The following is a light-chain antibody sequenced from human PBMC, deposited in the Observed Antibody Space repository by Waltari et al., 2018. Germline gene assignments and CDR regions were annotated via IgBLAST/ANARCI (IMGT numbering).Light chain of an antibody. J-gene: IGKJ2*02. Sequence: ELVLTQSPAALSVSSGDRATLSCRASQGVSDNLAWYQHKPGQPPRLLISDASTRATGVPARFSGSRSGTDYTLTISSLQSEDSAIDFCQKYNTWPPSTFGQGTKLEIK. CDR1: QGVSDN. V-gene: IGKV3-15*01. CDR2: DAS. CDR3: QKYNTWPPST.